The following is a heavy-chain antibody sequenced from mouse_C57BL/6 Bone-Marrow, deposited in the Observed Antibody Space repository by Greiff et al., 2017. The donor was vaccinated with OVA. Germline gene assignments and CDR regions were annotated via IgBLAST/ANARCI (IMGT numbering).Heavy chain of an antibody. CDR1: GYSITSGYY. J-gene: IGHJ1*03. Sequence: EVQLVESGPGLVKRSQSLSLTCSVTGYSITSGYYWNWIRQFPGNKLEWMGYISYDGSNNYNPSLKNRISITRDTSKNQFFLKLNSVTTEDTATYYCARDPFYYYGSSHWYFDVWGTGTTVTVSS. CDR2: ISYDGSN. CDR3: ARDPFYYYGSSHWYFDV. V-gene: IGHV3-6*01. D-gene: IGHD1-1*01.